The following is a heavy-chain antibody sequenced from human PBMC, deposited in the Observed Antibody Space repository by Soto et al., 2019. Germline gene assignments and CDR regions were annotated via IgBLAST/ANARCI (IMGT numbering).Heavy chain of an antibody. CDR3: AKEAPLFGYCSGGSCSYFDY. J-gene: IGHJ4*02. CDR2: ISYDGSNK. V-gene: IGHV3-30*18. D-gene: IGHD2-15*01. CDR1: GFTFSSYG. Sequence: QVQLVESGGGVVQPGRSLRLSCAASGFTFSSYGMHWVRQAPGKGLEWVAVISYDGSNKYYADSVKGRFTISRDNSKNTLYLQMNSLRAEDTAVYYCAKEAPLFGYCSGGSCSYFDYWGQGTLVTVSS.